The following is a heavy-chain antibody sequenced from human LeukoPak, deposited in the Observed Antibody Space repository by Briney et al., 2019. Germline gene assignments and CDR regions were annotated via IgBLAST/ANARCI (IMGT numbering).Heavy chain of an antibody. CDR3: ARVGSSGWYVHPTLDY. D-gene: IGHD6-19*01. V-gene: IGHV1-2*02. CDR1: GYTFTGYY. CDR2: INPNSGDT. J-gene: IGHJ4*02. Sequence: ASVKVSCKASGYTFTGYYMHWVRQAPGQGLERMGWINPNSGDTNYAQKFQGRVTVTRDTSISTAYMELSRLRSDDTAVYYCARVGSSGWYVHPTLDYWGQGTLLTVSS.